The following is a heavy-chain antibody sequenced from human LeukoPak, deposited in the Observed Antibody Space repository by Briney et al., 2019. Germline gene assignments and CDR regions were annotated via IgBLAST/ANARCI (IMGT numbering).Heavy chain of an antibody. V-gene: IGHV4-4*07. CDR3: ATTRVRGVITRDY. Sequence: SETLSLTRTVSGLSMSSYYWSWIRPPAGEGLEWIGRIYTSGSTNYNPSLKSRVTMSVDTYKNQFSLKLSSVTAADTAVYYCATTRVRGVITRDYWGQGTLVTVSS. CDR2: IYTSGST. J-gene: IGHJ4*02. D-gene: IGHD3-10*01. CDR1: GLSMSSYY.